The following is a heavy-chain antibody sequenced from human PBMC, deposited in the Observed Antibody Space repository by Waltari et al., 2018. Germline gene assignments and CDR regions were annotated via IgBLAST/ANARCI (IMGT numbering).Heavy chain of an antibody. D-gene: IGHD3-3*01. V-gene: IGHV4-39*01. CDR1: GGSISSSSYY. J-gene: IGHJ6*03. CDR3: ARLPVPVRDPGFWSGYYTVYYYYYMDV. Sequence: QLQLQESGPGLVKPSETLSLTCTVSGGSISSSSYYWGWIRQPPGKGLEWIGSIYYSGSTYYSPALKSRGTMSIDTSKNQFSLKLSSVTAADTAVYYCARLPVPVRDPGFWSGYYTVYYYYYMDVWGKGTTVTVSS. CDR2: IYYSGST.